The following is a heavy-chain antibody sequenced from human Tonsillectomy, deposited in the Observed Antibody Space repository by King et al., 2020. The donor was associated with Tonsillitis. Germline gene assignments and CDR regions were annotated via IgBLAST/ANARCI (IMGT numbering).Heavy chain of an antibody. CDR1: GFTFSNSW. D-gene: IGHD1-7*01. Sequence: VQLVESGGDLVQPGGSLRVSCAASGFTFSNSWMHWVRQAPGKGLVWVSRMNADGSTINYADSVKGRFTISRDNAKNTLYLQMNSLRFEDTAVYYCARAGNYRFDFWGQGTLVTVSS. V-gene: IGHV3-74*01. CDR3: ARAGNYRFDF. J-gene: IGHJ4*02. CDR2: MNADGSTI.